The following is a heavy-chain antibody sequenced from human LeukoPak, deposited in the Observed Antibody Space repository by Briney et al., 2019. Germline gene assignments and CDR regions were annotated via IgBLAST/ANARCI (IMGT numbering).Heavy chain of an antibody. V-gene: IGHV3-30*02. J-gene: IGHJ4*02. CDR2: IRYDGSNK. D-gene: IGHD3-22*01. Sequence: PGGSLRLSCAASGFTFSSYGMHWVRQAPGKGLEWVAFIRYDGSNKYYADSVKGRFTISRDNSKNTLYLQMNSLRAEDTAVYYCAKDRRYYYASSGQDYWGQGTVVTVSS. CDR1: GFTFSSYG. CDR3: AKDRRYYYASSGQDY.